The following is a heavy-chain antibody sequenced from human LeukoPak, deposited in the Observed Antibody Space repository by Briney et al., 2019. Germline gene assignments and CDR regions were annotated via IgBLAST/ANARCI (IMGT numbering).Heavy chain of an antibody. CDR3: ARDRIAGVVHGSGSYYSDY. Sequence: SETLSLTCTVSGGSISSYYWSWIRQPAGKGLEWIRRIYTSGSTNYNPSLKSRVTMSVDTSKNQFSLKLSSVTAADTAVYYCARDRIAGVVHGSGSYYSDYWGQGTLVTVSS. CDR1: GGSISSYY. D-gene: IGHD3-10*01. J-gene: IGHJ4*02. CDR2: IYTSGST. V-gene: IGHV4-4*07.